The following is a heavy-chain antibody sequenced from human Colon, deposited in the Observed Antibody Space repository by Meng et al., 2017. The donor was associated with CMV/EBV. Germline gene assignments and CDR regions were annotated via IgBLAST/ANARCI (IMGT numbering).Heavy chain of an antibody. J-gene: IGHJ4*02. CDR2: LQTAGST. CDR3: ARVGADTALAFDH. V-gene: IGHV3-53*01. D-gene: IGHD5-18*01. CDR1: GFPVSGNY. Sequence: GGSLRLSCAVSGFPVSGNYMAWVRQAPGRGRQWVSVLQTAGSTYYADAVKGRFIISRDNSKNTVYLQMNRVTAEDAAVYYCARVGADTALAFDHWGQGTLVTVSS.